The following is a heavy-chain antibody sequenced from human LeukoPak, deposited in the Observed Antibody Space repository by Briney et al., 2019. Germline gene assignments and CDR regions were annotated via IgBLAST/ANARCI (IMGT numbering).Heavy chain of an antibody. CDR2: IRSGGNT. Sequence: PGGSQRLSCAASGFSVSSNYMSWVRQAPGKGLEWVSVIRSGGNTEHADSVKGRFTNSRDNSKNTLYLQMNSLRADDTAVYSSAKEFSFRDGYNHGFDNWGQGTLVTISS. J-gene: IGHJ4*02. CDR3: AKEFSFRDGYNHGFDN. D-gene: IGHD5-24*01. CDR1: GFSVSSNY. V-gene: IGHV3-53*01.